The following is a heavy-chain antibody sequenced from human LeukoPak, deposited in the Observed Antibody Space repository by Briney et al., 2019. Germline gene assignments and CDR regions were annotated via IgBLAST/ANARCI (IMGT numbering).Heavy chain of an antibody. CDR3: ARLRYDILTGYNYYYYGMDV. D-gene: IGHD3-9*01. V-gene: IGHV4-59*01. J-gene: IGHJ6*02. CDR1: GASISDYY. Sequence: SETLSLTCTVSGASISDYYWSWIRQPPGKGLEWIGFFSNSGTTNYNPSLKSRVTMSVDTSKNQFSLKLSSVTAADTAVYYCARLRYDILTGYNYYYYGMDVWGQGTTVAVSS. CDR2: FSNSGTT.